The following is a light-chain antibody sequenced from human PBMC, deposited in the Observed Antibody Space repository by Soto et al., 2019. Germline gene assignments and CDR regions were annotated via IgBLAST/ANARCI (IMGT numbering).Light chain of an antibody. CDR1: QSISRY. CDR3: QQSYNSPHT. V-gene: IGKV1-39*01. CDR2: VAS. J-gene: IGKJ5*01. Sequence: EIQKTQSPASLSESVGDRVTITGRASQSISRYLNWYQQKPGKAPNLPIYVASSLQSEVPSRFSGSGSGTDFTLPITSLLPEDFATYYCQQSYNSPHTFGQGTRLEI.